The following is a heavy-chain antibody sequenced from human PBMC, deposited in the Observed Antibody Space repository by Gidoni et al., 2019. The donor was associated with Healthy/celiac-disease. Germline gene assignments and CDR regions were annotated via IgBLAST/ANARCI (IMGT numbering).Heavy chain of an antibody. D-gene: IGHD3-3*01. CDR2: MSGSGGST. Sequence: EVQLLESGGGLVQPGGPLRLSCSAYGFTFSRHPMRWVRQAPGKGLGWVAAMSGSGGSTYYADTVKGRFTISRDNSKNTLYMQMNNLRAEDTAVYYCANTQRYDFWSGSTGGYFDYWGQGTLVTVSS. V-gene: IGHV3-23*01. CDR1: GFTFSRHP. J-gene: IGHJ4*02. CDR3: ANTQRYDFWSGSTGGYFDY.